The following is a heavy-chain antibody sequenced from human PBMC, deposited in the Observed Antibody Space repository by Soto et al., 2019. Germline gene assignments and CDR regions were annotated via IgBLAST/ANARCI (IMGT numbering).Heavy chain of an antibody. V-gene: IGHV4-38-2*01. CDR2: VYHSGRT. D-gene: IGHD3-22*01. Sequence: SLTCGVSGYSITTGYYWGWVRRPPGKGLEWIGSVYHSGRTSYNPSLESRVTISVDTSKNQFSLRLSSVTAADTAVYYCARGVNYYDSSGFYPRDYWGQGILVTVSS. J-gene: IGHJ4*02. CDR3: ARGVNYYDSSGFYPRDY. CDR1: GYSITTGYY.